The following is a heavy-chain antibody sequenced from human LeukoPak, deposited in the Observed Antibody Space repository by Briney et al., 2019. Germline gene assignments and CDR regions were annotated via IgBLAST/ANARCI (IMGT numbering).Heavy chain of an antibody. J-gene: IGHJ4*02. V-gene: IGHV4-59*01. CDR3: ARALARLYYFDY. CDR1: GGSISTYY. CDR2: IYYSGST. Sequence: SETLSLTCTASGGSISTYYWSWIRQPPGKGLEWIGYIYYSGSTYNPSLKSRVTISVDTSKNQFYLRLSSVTGADTAVYYCARALARLYYFDYWGQGTLVTVSS.